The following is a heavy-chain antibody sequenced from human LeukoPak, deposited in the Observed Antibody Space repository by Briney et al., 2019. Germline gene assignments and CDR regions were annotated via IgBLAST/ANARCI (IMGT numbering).Heavy chain of an antibody. V-gene: IGHV1-2*02. Sequence: GASVKVSCKASGYTFTGYYMHWVRQAPGQGLEWMGWINPNSGGTNYAQKFQGRVTMTRDTSISTAYMELSRLRSEDTAVYYCASMNSGSYQHYYYYYYMDVWGKGTTVTISS. CDR1: GYTFTGYY. D-gene: IGHD1-26*01. CDR3: ASMNSGSYQHYYYYYYMDV. CDR2: INPNSGGT. J-gene: IGHJ6*03.